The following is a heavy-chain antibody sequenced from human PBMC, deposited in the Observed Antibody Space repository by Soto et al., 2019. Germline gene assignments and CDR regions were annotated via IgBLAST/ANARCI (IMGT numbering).Heavy chain of an antibody. D-gene: IGHD6-19*01. CDR2: ISGPGGST. J-gene: IGHJ5*02. Sequence: EVQLLESGGGLDQPGGSLRLSCAASGFTFSNYAMTWVRQAAGKGLEWVSSISGPGGSTYYADSVQGRFTISRDNSKNTLFLQLHSLRAEDTALYYCARDERIAVAGTDTWGQGILVTVTS. CDR1: GFTFSNYA. V-gene: IGHV3-23*01. CDR3: ARDERIAVAGTDT.